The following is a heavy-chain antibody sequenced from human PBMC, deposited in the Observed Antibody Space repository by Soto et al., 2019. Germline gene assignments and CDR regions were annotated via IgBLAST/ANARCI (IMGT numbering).Heavy chain of an antibody. D-gene: IGHD6-13*01. CDR2: IYWNDDK. V-gene: IGHV2-5*01. Sequence: VSGPTLVNPTQTLTLTCTFSGFSLSTSGVGVGWIRQPPGKALEWLALIYWNDDKRYSPSLKSRLTITKDTSKNQVVLTMTDMDPVDTATYYCAHSRVTQQLVPHYYYYGMDVWGQGTTVTVSS. CDR3: AHSRVTQQLVPHYYYYGMDV. CDR1: GFSLSTSGVG. J-gene: IGHJ6*02.